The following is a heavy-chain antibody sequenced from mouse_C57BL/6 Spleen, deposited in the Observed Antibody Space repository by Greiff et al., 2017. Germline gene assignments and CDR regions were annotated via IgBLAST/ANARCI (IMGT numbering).Heavy chain of an antibody. J-gene: IGHJ4*01. CDR1: GFSFNTYA. D-gene: IGHD2-3*01. CDR2: IRSKSNNYAT. Sequence: EVKLVESGGGLVQPKGSLKLSCAASGFSFNTYAMNWVRQAPGKGLEWVARIRSKSNNYATYYADSVKDRFTISRDDSESMLYLQMNNLKTEDTAMYYCVRQYDGYYAMDYWGQGTSVTVSS. V-gene: IGHV10-1*01. CDR3: VRQYDGYYAMDY.